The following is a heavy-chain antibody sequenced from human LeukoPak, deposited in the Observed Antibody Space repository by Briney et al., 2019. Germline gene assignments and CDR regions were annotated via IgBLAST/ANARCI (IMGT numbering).Heavy chain of an antibody. V-gene: IGHV4-38-2*02. CDR3: ARVRSPATSYYGSGPFDY. D-gene: IGHD3-10*01. CDR1: GCSISSGYY. CDR2: IYHSGST. J-gene: IGHJ4*02. Sequence: SETLSLTCTVSGCSISSGYYWGWIRQPPGKGLEWIGSIYHSGSTYYNPSLKSRVTISVDTSKNQFSLKLSSVPAPDPAVSYCARVRSPATSYYGSGPFDYCGQGTLVTVSS.